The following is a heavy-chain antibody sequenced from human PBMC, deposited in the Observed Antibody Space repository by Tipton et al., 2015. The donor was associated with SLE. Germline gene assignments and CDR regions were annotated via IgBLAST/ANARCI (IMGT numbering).Heavy chain of an antibody. CDR1: GFTFRRHW. CDR2: IKSDGSRP. CDR3: ARVDYPREMSSFDD. V-gene: IGHV3-74*01. D-gene: IGHD5-12*01. J-gene: IGHJ4*02. Sequence: SLRLSCAASGFTFRRHWMHWVRQAPGKGLVWVSRIKSDGSRPTYADSVKGRFTISRDNAMNTLYLQMNSLRDEDTAVYYCARVDYPREMSSFDDWGQGALVIVSS.